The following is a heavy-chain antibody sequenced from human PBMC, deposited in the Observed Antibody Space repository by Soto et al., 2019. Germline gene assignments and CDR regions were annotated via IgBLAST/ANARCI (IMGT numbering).Heavy chain of an antibody. D-gene: IGHD2-15*01. CDR1: GYTFTSYA. CDR2: INAGNGNT. CDR3: GRDPSFTGMDV. Sequence: ASVKVSCKASGYTFTSYAMHWVRQAPGQRLEWMGRINAGNGNTKYSQDFQDRVTFTRDTSASTVYMELSSLRSEDTAVYYCGRDPSFTGMDVWGQGTTVTVSS. V-gene: IGHV1-3*01. J-gene: IGHJ6*02.